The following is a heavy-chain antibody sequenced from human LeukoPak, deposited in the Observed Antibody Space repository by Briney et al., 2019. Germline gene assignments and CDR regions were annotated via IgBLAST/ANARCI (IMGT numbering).Heavy chain of an antibody. CDR3: ARGVYSSSPFDY. V-gene: IGHV4-59*12. Sequence: SETLSLTCTVSGGSISGYYWTWIRQPPGKGLEWIGYIYYSGSTYYNPSLKSRVTISVDTSKNQFSLKLSSVTAADTAVYYCARGVYSSSPFDYWGQGTLVTVSS. J-gene: IGHJ4*02. CDR2: IYYSGST. D-gene: IGHD6-6*01. CDR1: GGSISGYY.